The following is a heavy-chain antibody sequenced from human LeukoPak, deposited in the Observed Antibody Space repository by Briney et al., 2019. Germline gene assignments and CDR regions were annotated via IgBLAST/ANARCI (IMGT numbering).Heavy chain of an antibody. J-gene: IGHJ5*02. Sequence: SETLSLTCAVYGGSFSGYYWSWIRQPPGKGLEWIGEINHSGSTNYNPSLKSRVTISVDTSKNQFSLKLSSVTAADTAVYYRARASPNWFDPWGQGTLVTVSS. CDR2: INHSGST. CDR3: ARASPNWFDP. CDR1: GGSFSGYY. V-gene: IGHV4-34*01.